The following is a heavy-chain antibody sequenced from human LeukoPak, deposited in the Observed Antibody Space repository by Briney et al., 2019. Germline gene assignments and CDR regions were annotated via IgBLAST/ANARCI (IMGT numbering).Heavy chain of an antibody. Sequence: PSQTLSLTCAVSGGSISSGGYSWSWIRQPPGKGLEWIGYIYHSGSTYYNPSLKSRVTISVDRSKNQFSLKLSSVTAADTAVYYCATHHSNYDILTGPKNWFDPWGQGTLVTVSS. J-gene: IGHJ5*02. CDR1: GGSISSGGYS. CDR2: IYHSGST. D-gene: IGHD3-9*01. V-gene: IGHV4-30-2*01. CDR3: ATHHSNYDILTGPKNWFDP.